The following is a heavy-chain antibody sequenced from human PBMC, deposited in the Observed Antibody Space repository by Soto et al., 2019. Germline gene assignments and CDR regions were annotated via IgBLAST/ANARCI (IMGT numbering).Heavy chain of an antibody. CDR2: IFYSGST. CDR3: ARTYYDMLTGYFDY. V-gene: IGHV4-30-4*01. CDR1: GGSLNRGGYL. D-gene: IGHD3-9*01. J-gene: IGHJ4*02. Sequence: SETLSLNRTGSGGSLNRGGYLWGWVRQPPRKGLEGIGYIFYSGSTYYKPFHKRRVTISVDTSKNQFSLKLSSVTAADTAVYYCARTYYDMLTGYFDYWGQGTLVTVSS.